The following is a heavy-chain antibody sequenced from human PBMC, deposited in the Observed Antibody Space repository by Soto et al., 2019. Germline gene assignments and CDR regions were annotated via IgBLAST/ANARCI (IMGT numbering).Heavy chain of an antibody. J-gene: IGHJ6*02. CDR2: MNPNSGNT. CDR3: ALLDSYDFWTGYSPEGMDV. CDR1: GYTFTSYD. Sequence: ASVKVSCKASGYTFTSYDINWVRRATGQGLEWMGWMNPNSGNTGYAQKFQGRVTMTRNTSISTAYMELSSLRSEDTAVYYCALLDSYDFWTGYSPEGMDVWGQGTTVTVSS. V-gene: IGHV1-8*01. D-gene: IGHD3-3*01.